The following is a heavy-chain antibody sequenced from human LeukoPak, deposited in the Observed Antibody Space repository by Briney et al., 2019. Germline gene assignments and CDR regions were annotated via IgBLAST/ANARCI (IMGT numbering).Heavy chain of an antibody. V-gene: IGHV4-34*01. CDR1: GGSFSSYY. J-gene: IGHJ4*02. CDR3: ARGQYRRDY. CDR2: INHSGST. D-gene: IGHD2-2*01. Sequence: SETLSLTXAVYGGSFSSYYWSWIRQPPGKGLEWIGEINHSGSTNYNPSLKSRATVSVDTSKNQFSLYLNSVTAADTAVYYCARGQYRRDYWGQGTLVTVSS.